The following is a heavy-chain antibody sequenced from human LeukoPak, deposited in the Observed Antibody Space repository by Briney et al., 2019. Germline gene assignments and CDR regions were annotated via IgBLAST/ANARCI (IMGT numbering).Heavy chain of an antibody. D-gene: IGHD3-9*01. V-gene: IGHV3-11*05. CDR2: ITGSNSYT. CDR3: ARENYDILTGRLYAMDV. CDR1: GFSFSDYY. J-gene: IGHJ6*02. Sequence: GGSLRLPCAASGFSFSDYYMSWIRQAPGKGLEWVSYITGSNSYTNYADSVKGRFTISRDNAKNSLYLQMNSLRAEDTAVYYCARENYDILTGRLYAMDVWGQGTTVTVSS.